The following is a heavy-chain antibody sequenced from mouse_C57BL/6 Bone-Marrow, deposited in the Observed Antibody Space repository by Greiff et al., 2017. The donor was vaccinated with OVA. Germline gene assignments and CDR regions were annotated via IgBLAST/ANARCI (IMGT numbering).Heavy chain of an antibody. CDR3: ARSFDYYDGYYYFDY. V-gene: IGHV1-50*01. Sequence: VQLQQPGAELVKPGASVKLSCKASGYTFTSYWMQWVKQRPGQGLEWIGEIDPSDSYTNYNQKFKGKATLTVDTSSSTAYMQLSSLTSEDSAVYDCARSFDYYDGYYYFDYWGQGTTLTVSS. D-gene: IGHD2-3*01. J-gene: IGHJ2*01. CDR1: GYTFTSYW. CDR2: IDPSDSYT.